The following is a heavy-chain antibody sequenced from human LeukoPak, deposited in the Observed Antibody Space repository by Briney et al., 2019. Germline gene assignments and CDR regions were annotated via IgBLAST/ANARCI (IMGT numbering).Heavy chain of an antibody. CDR3: ARQEYYYDSSGYYVYFDY. D-gene: IGHD3-22*01. CDR2: IYPGDSDT. V-gene: IGHV5-51*01. Sequence: GESLKISCKGSGYSFTSYWIGWVRQMPGKGLEWMGIIYPGDSDTRYSPSFQGQVTISADKSISTAYLQWSSLKASDTAMYYCARQEYYYDSSGYYVYFDYWGQGTLVTVSS. CDR1: GYSFTSYW. J-gene: IGHJ4*02.